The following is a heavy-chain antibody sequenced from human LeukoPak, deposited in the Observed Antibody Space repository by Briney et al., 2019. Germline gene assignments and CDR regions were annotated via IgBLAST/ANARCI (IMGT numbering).Heavy chain of an antibody. V-gene: IGHV3-30-3*01. Sequence: GGSLRLSCAASGFTFSSYAMHWVRQAPGKGLEWVAVISYDGSNKYYADSVKGPFTISRDNSKNTLYLQMNSLRAEDTAVYYCARGTTMIVVVYYSDAFDIWGQGTMVTVSS. CDR1: GFTFSSYA. CDR3: ARGTTMIVVVYYSDAFDI. CDR2: ISYDGSNK. D-gene: IGHD3-22*01. J-gene: IGHJ3*02.